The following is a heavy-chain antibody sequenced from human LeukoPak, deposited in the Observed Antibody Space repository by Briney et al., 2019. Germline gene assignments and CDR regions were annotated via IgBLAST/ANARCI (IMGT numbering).Heavy chain of an antibody. CDR1: ALSIASDD. CDR2: IYYSGTT. J-gene: IGHJ4*02. CDR3: ASGGSYYDY. Sequence: SETLSLTCPASALSIASDDSGCARQPPGKGLEWIGYIYYSGTTKYNPSLRSRVTISVDTSKNQFSVRLTSVTAADTAVYYCASGGSYYDYWGQGTLVTVSS. D-gene: IGHD1-26*01. V-gene: IGHV4-59*01.